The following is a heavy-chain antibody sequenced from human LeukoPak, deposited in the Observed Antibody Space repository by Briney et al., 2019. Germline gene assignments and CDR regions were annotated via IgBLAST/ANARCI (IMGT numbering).Heavy chain of an antibody. Sequence: GGSLRLSCAGSGFSFTNAWMSWVRQAPGKGLEWVGRIKSKTDGGTTDYAAPVKGRFTISRDNAKNSLYLQMNSLRAEDTAVYYCARAGGVVATDVGDQDYYHYYMDVWGKGTTVTVSS. V-gene: IGHV3-15*01. CDR2: IKSKTDGGTT. CDR1: GFSFTNAW. D-gene: IGHD5-12*01. J-gene: IGHJ6*03. CDR3: ARAGGVVATDVGDQDYYHYYMDV.